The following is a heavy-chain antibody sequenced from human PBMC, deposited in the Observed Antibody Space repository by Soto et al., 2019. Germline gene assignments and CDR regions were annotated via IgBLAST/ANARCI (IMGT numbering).Heavy chain of an antibody. D-gene: IGHD5-12*01. CDR3: TRIGPPDGYNLDFDY. Sequence: GGSLRLSCAASGFTFSGSAMHWVRQASGKGLEWVGRIRRKANSYATVYAASVKGRFTISRDDSKNTAYLQMNSLKTEDTAVYYCTRIGPPDGYNLDFDYWGQGTLVTVSS. J-gene: IGHJ4*02. CDR2: IRRKANSYAT. CDR1: GFTFSGSA. V-gene: IGHV3-73*01.